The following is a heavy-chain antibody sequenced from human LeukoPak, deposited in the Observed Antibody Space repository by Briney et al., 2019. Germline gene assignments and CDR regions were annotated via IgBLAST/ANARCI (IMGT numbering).Heavy chain of an antibody. D-gene: IGHD2-2*01. CDR3: ASTIIVVPAAHAYYGMDV. CDR2: IIPILGIA. CDR1: GGTFSSYA. V-gene: IGHV1-69*04. J-gene: IGHJ6*02. Sequence: GSSVKVSYKASGGTFSSYAISWVRQAPGQGLEWMGRIIPILGIANYAQKFQGRVTITADKSTSTAYMELSSLRSEDTAVYYCASTIIVVPAAHAYYGMDVWGQGTTVTVSS.